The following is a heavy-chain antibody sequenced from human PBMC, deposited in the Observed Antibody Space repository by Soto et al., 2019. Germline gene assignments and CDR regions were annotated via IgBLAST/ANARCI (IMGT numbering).Heavy chain of an antibody. J-gene: IGHJ5*02. V-gene: IGHV3-30-3*01. CDR1: GFTFSSYA. Sequence: WGSLRLSCAASGFTFSSYAMHWVRQAPGKGLEWVAVISYDGSNKYYADSVKGRFTISRDNSKNTLYLQMNSLRAEDTPVYYCARELSNWFDPWGQGTLVTVSS. CDR2: ISYDGSNK. CDR3: ARELSNWFDP.